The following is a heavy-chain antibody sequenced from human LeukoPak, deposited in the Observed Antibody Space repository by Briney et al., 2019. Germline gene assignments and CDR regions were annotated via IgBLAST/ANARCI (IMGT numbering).Heavy chain of an antibody. CDR3: ARPDYLLYCSGGSCQSRLDAFDL. V-gene: IGHV4-59*08. Sequence: SETLSLTCTVSGGSISSYYWSWIRQPPGKGLEWIGWVYHSGSTNYNPSLKSRVTISVDTSKNQFSLELSSVTAADTAVYYCARPDYLLYCSGGSCQSRLDAFDLWGQGTMVTVSS. CDR2: VYHSGST. D-gene: IGHD2-15*01. J-gene: IGHJ3*01. CDR1: GGSISSYY.